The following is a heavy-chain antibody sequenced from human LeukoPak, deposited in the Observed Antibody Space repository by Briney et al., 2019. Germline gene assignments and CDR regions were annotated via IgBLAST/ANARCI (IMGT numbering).Heavy chain of an antibody. Sequence: ASVKVSCKAFGYTFTSNYMHWVRQAPGQGLEWMGWINTNTGNPTYAQGSTGRFVFSLDTSVSTAYLQISSLKAEDTAVYYCARSDGMRWFDPWGQGTLVTVSS. CDR1: GYTFTSNY. CDR3: ARSDGMRWFDP. CDR2: INTNTGNP. J-gene: IGHJ5*02. V-gene: IGHV7-4-1*02. D-gene: IGHD2-8*01.